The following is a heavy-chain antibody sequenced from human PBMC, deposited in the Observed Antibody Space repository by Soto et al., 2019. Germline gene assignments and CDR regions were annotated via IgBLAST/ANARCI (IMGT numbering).Heavy chain of an antibody. CDR1: GGSIGNVDYY. J-gene: IGHJ4*02. CDR3: ARIQRDAAMGHFDY. CDR2: IFHLGTT. V-gene: IGHV4-30-4*01. Sequence: QVQLQESGPGLVKPSQTLSLTCTVSGGSIGNVDYYWSWIRQPPGKGLEWIGYIFHLGTTDYNPFIRTRINVSIDTSKNHLSLNLTSVTAAYTAVYYLARIQRDAAMGHFDYWGQGTLVTVSS. D-gene: IGHD5-18*01.